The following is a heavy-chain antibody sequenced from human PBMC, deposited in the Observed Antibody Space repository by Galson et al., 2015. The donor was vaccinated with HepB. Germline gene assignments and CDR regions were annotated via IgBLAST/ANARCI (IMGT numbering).Heavy chain of an antibody. CDR3: ARGERLGYCSSTSCHSYYYYMDV. Sequence: SVKVSCKASGGTFSSYAISWVRQAPGQGLEWMGGIIPIFGTANYAQKFQGRVTITADESTSTAYMELSSLRSEDTAVYYCARGERLGYCSSTSCHSYYYYMDVWGKGTTVTVSS. V-gene: IGHV1-69*13. J-gene: IGHJ6*03. CDR1: GGTFSSYA. CDR2: IIPIFGTA. D-gene: IGHD2-2*01.